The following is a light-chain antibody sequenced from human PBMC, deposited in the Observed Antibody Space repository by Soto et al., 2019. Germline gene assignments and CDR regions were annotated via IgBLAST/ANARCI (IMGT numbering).Light chain of an antibody. Sequence: QSVLTQPPSVSGAPGQRVTISCTGSSSNSGAGYDVHWYQQLPGTAPKLLIYGNSNRPSGVPDRFSGSKSGTSASLAITGLQDEHEADYYCQSYDSSLSGVVFGGGTKVTVL. CDR2: GNS. CDR3: QSYDSSLSGVV. V-gene: IGLV1-40*01. CDR1: SSNSGAGYD. J-gene: IGLJ2*01.